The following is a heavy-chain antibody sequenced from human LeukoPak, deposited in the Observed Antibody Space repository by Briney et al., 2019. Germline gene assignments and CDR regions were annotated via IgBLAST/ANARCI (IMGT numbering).Heavy chain of an antibody. Sequence: PGGSLRLSCAASGFTFSSYGMHWVRQAPGKGLEWEAVISYDGSNKYYADSVKGRFTISRDNSKNTLYLQMNSLRAEDTAVYYCAKDWGYNYYGSGIYKWGMDVWGQGTTVTVSS. CDR3: AKDWGYNYYGSGIYKWGMDV. D-gene: IGHD3-10*01. CDR2: ISYDGSNK. V-gene: IGHV3-30*18. CDR1: GFTFSSYG. J-gene: IGHJ6*02.